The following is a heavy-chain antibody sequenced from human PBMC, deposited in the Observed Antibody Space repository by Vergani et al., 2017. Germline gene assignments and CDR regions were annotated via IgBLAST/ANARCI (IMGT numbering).Heavy chain of an antibody. V-gene: IGHV4-4*03. CDR1: GDSISRNNC. J-gene: IGHJ4*02. CDR2: ICHTEDT. D-gene: IGHD2-2*02. CDR3: ATIGYRRWGYYFDY. Sequence: QVQLQESGPGLVKPPGTLSLTCAVSGDSISRNNCLTWVRQPPGKGLEWIGEICHTEDTKYSPSLKSRVTVSVDESRNLFSLRLNSVTAADTAVYYCATIGYRRWGYYFDYWGQGILVTVSS.